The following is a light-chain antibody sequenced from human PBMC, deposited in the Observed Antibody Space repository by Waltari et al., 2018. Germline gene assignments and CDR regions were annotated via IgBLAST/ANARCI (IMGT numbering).Light chain of an antibody. CDR2: EVS. V-gene: IGKV2-29*01. CDR1: QSLLHSAGTTY. Sequence: IVMTPTPLSLSVTPGQPASISCKSSQSLLHSAGTTYLYWYLHKSDYSHQLLIYEVSSRFSGVTDRFSGSGSGTDFTLKVNRGEAEDVGVYYCMQSTQLPSFGGGTKVEIK. CDR3: MQSTQLPS. J-gene: IGKJ4*01.